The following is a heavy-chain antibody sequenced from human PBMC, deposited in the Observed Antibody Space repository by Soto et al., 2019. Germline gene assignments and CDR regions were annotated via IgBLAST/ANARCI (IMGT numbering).Heavy chain of an antibody. V-gene: IGHV4-34*01. CDR2: INHSGST. J-gene: IGHJ6*02. D-gene: IGHD3-3*01. CDR1: GGSFSGYY. CDR3: ARGRSRVLRFLEWLPPPYGMDV. Sequence: SETLSLTCADYGGSFSGYYWSWIRQPPGKGLEWIGEINHSGSTNYNPSLKSRVTISVDTSKNQFSLKLSSVTAADTAVYYCARGRSRVLRFLEWLPPPYGMDVWGQGTTVTVSS.